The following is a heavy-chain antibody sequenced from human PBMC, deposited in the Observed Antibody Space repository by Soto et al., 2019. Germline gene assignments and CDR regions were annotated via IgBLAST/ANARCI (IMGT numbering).Heavy chain of an antibody. CDR2: INAGNGNT. CDR1: GYTFTSYA. V-gene: IGHV1-3*01. J-gene: IGHJ3*02. Sequence: QVQLVQSGAEVKKPGASVKVSCKASGYTFTSYAMHWVRQAPGQRIEWMGWINAGNGNTKYSQKFQGRVTITRDTSASTAYMELSSLRSEDTAVYYCARVVVPAAIGYAFDIWGQGTMVTVSS. CDR3: ARVVVPAAIGYAFDI. D-gene: IGHD2-2*01.